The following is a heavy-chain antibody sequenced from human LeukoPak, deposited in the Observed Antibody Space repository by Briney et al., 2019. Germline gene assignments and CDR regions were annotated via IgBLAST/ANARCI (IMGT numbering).Heavy chain of an antibody. Sequence: RAGGSLRLSCAASGFTFSDHYMDWVRQAPGKGLEWVGRTRNKINSYTTEYAASVKGRFTISRDDSKNSLSLQMNSLKTEDTAVYYCVRIGYGDYYIDYWGQGTLVTVSS. CDR2: TRNKINSYTT. V-gene: IGHV3-72*01. D-gene: IGHD4-17*01. CDR3: VRIGYGDYYIDY. CDR1: GFTFSDHY. J-gene: IGHJ4*02.